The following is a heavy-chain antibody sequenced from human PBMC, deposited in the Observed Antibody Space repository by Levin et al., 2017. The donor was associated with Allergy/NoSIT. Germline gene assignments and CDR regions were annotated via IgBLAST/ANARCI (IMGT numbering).Heavy chain of an antibody. V-gene: IGHV3-21*01. CDR2: ISSSSSYI. CDR1: GFTFSSYS. CDR3: ARDRYCSGGSCYDSPDYYYYYGMDV. Sequence: GGSLRLSCAASGFTFSSYSMNWVRQAPGKGLEWVSSISSSSSYIYYADSVKGRFTISRDNAKNSLYLQMNSLRAEDTAVYYCARDRYCSGGSCYDSPDYYYYYGMDVWGQGTTVTVSS. D-gene: IGHD2-15*01. J-gene: IGHJ6*02.